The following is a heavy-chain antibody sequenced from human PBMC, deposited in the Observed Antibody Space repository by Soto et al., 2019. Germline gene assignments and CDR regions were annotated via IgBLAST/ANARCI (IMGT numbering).Heavy chain of an antibody. CDR3: ASSGEFDYVWGSYPSSY. CDR1: GYTFTSYD. D-gene: IGHD3-16*02. V-gene: IGHV1-8*01. J-gene: IGHJ4*02. CDR2: MNPNSGNT. Sequence: ASVKVSCKASGYTFTSYDINWVRQATGQGLEWMGWMNPNSGNTGYAQKFQGRVTMTRDTSISTAYMELSSLRSEDTAVYYCASSGEFDYVWGSYPSSYWGQGTLVTVSS.